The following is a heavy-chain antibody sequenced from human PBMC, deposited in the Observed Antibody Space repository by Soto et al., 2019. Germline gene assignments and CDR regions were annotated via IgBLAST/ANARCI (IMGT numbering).Heavy chain of an antibody. CDR2: INHSGST. CDR1: GGSFSGYY. CDR3: ARALYGRGTIGAFDY. Sequence: SETLSLTCAVYGGSFSGYYWSWIRQPPGKGLEWIGEINHSGSTNYNPSLKSRVTISVDTSKNQFSLKLSSVTAADTAVYYCARALYGRGTIGAFDYWGQGTLVTVSS. J-gene: IGHJ4*02. D-gene: IGHD2-8*01. V-gene: IGHV4-34*01.